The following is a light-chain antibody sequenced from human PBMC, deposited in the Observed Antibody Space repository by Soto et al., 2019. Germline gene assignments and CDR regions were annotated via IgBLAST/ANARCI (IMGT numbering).Light chain of an antibody. J-gene: IGKJ2*01. CDR2: GAS. Sequence: EIVLTQSPGSLSLSPGERGTLSWRASQRLSSSYRAWYQQKPGQAPRLLIYGASSRATGIPDRFSGSRSGTGFTLTISRREPEDFAVYYCQQYGGSPPYTFGQGTKVEIK. CDR3: QQYGGSPPYT. CDR1: QRLSSSY. V-gene: IGKV3-20*01.